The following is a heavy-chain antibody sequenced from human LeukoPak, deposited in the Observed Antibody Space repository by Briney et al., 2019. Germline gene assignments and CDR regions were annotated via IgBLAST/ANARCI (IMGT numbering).Heavy chain of an antibody. D-gene: IGHD3-22*01. V-gene: IGHV3-48*02. J-gene: IGHJ4*02. CDR2: ISSSSSTI. CDR3: ARLCRNYYDSSSLDY. CDR1: GIIFSSYS. Sequence: SGGSLRLSCAASGIIFSSYSMNWVRQAPGKGLEWVPYISSSSSTIYYADSVKGRFTISRDNAKNSLYLQLNSLRDEDTAVYYCARLCRNYYDSSSLDYWGQGTLVTVSS.